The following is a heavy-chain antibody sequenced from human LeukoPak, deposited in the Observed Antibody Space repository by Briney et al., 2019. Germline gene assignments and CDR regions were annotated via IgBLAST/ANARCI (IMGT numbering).Heavy chain of an antibody. CDR3: ARDRATIFGVVFDY. V-gene: IGHV3-7*01. Sequence: GGSLRLSCAASGFTFSSYWMSWVRQAPGKGLEWVANIKQDGSEKYYVDSVKGRFTISRDNAKNPLYLQMNSLRAEDTAVYYCARDRATIFGVVFDYWGQGTLVTVSS. CDR1: GFTFSSYW. J-gene: IGHJ4*02. D-gene: IGHD3-3*01. CDR2: IKQDGSEK.